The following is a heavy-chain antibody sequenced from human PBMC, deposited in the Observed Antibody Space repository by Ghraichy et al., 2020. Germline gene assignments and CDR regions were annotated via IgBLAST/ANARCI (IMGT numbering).Heavy chain of an antibody. V-gene: IGHV3-21*01. CDR3: AMVGSRGWYIWDYYNMDV. D-gene: IGHD6-19*01. CDR2: ITSSSRYM. Sequence: GGSLRLSCAASGFTFSTYNMNWVRQAPGKGLEWVSSITSSSRYMYYADSVKGRFTISRDNAKNSLYLQMNSLRAEDTAVYYCAMVGSRGWYIWDYYNMDVWGQGTTVTVSS. J-gene: IGHJ6*02. CDR1: GFTFSTYN.